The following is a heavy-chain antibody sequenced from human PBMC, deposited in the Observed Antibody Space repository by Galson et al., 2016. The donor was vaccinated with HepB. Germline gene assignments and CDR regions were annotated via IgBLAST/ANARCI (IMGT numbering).Heavy chain of an antibody. CDR3: ARRVAVIGGGLDS. CDR1: GYIFTNFW. J-gene: IGHJ4*02. CDR2: ISPDGSDT. Sequence: QSGAEVKKPGESLKISCKGSGYIFTNFWIGWVRQMPGKGLEWVALISPDGSDTRYGPSFEGQVTISADTFISTADLQWSSLTSSDTAMYYCARRVAVIGGGLDSAGQGTLFTGSS. V-gene: IGHV5-51*01. D-gene: IGHD2-15*01.